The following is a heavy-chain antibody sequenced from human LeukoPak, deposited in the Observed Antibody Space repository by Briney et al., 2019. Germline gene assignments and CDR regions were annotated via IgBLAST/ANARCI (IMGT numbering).Heavy chain of an antibody. Sequence: GRSLRLSCAASGFTFSSYAMHWVRQAPGKGLEWVSSISSSSSYIYYADSVKGRFTISRDNAKNSLYLQMNSLRAEDTAVYYCTTAPSGWTPRTGDYWGQGTLVTVSS. J-gene: IGHJ4*02. D-gene: IGHD6-19*01. CDR2: ISSSSSYI. CDR1: GFTFSSYA. V-gene: IGHV3-21*01. CDR3: TTAPSGWTPRTGDY.